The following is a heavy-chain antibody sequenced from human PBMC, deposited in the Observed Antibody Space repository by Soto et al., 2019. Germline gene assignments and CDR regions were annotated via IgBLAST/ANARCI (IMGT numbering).Heavy chain of an antibody. CDR2: ISGGGGST. J-gene: IGHJ4*02. CDR1: GFTFSSYA. V-gene: IGHV3-23*01. D-gene: IGHD3-10*01. CDR3: AKDLAMVRGVIKKPANY. Sequence: GGSLRLSCAASGFTFSSYAMSWVRQAPGKGLEWVSAISGGGGSTYYADSVKGRFTISRDNSKNTLYLQMNSLRAEDTAVYYCAKDLAMVRGVIKKPANYWGQGTLVTVSS.